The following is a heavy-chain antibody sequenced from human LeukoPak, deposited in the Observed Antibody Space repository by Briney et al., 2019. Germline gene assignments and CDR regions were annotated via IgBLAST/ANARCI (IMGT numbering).Heavy chain of an antibody. CDR2: IRCKAYGGTT. CDR3: TREWRGSDAFDY. CDR1: GFTFGDYA. V-gene: IGHV3-49*04. Sequence: PGGSLRLSCTTSGFTFGDYAMSWVRQAPGKGLEGVGFIRCKAYGGTTEYAASVKGRFTIPRDESRRIVYVQMNSLKTEDTAVYYCTREWRGSDAFDYWGQGTLVTVSS. D-gene: IGHD3-16*01. J-gene: IGHJ4*02.